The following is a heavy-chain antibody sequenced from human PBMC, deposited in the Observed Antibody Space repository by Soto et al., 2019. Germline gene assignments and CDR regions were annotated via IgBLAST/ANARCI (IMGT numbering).Heavy chain of an antibody. J-gene: IGHJ4*02. D-gene: IGHD2-15*01. Sequence: GASVKVSCKASGYTFTSYAMHWVRQAPGQRLEWMGWINAGNGITKCSQKFQDRVTITRDTSASTAYMELSSLRSEDTAVYYCARGESVVGDYWGQGTLVTVSS. CDR3: ARGESVVGDY. V-gene: IGHV1-3*01. CDR1: GYTFTSYA. CDR2: INAGNGIT.